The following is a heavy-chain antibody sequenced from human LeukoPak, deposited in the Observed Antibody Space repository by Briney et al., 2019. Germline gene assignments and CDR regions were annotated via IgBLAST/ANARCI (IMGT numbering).Heavy chain of an antibody. D-gene: IGHD3-16*01. CDR3: ARGETAPNY. J-gene: IGHJ4*02. Sequence: GGSLRLSCAASGFIFDDYGMTWVRQAPGKGLEWVSNINWHGGSTTYADSVKGRFTISRDNAKNSLYLQMDSLRVEDTALYYCARGETAPNYWDQGTLVTVSS. V-gene: IGHV3-20*04. CDR2: INWHGGST. CDR1: GFIFDDYG.